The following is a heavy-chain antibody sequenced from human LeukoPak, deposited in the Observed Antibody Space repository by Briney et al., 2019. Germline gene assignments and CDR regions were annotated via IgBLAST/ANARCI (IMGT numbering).Heavy chain of an antibody. J-gene: IGHJ3*02. CDR2: INKDATIT. D-gene: IGHD3-10*01. CDR3: ARSGIGRAFDI. V-gene: IGHV3-74*03. Sequence: GGSLRLSCAASAFSINNFWMHWVRQGPGKGLEWVSRINKDATITTYADSVKGRFTVSRDNVKNMVYLDMNGLRGDGTAVYYCARSGIGRAFDIWGQGATVTVSS. CDR1: AFSINNFW.